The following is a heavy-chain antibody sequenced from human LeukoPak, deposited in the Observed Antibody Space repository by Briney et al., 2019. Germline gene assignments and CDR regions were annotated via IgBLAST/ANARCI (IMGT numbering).Heavy chain of an antibody. J-gene: IGHJ6*03. CDR1: GGSISSYY. D-gene: IGHD4-23*01. V-gene: IGHV4-4*07. Sequence: PSETLSLTCTVSGGSISSYYWSWIRQPAGKGLEWIGRIYTSGSTNYNPSLKSRITMSVDTSKNQFSLKLSSVTAADTAVYYCARDLRDYGGNLRGSLDYYYYMDVWGKGTTVTVSS. CDR2: IYTSGST. CDR3: ARDLRDYGGNLRGSLDYYYYMDV.